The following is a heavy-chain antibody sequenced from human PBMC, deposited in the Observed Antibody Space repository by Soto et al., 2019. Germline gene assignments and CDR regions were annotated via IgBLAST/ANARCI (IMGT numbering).Heavy chain of an antibody. D-gene: IGHD3-22*01. J-gene: IGHJ6*02. Sequence: QVQLVQSGAEVKKPGSSVKVSCKASGGTFSSYAISWVRQAPGQGLEWMGGIIPIFGTANYAQTFQGRVTIPADESTSTAYLELSSLRCEDTAVYYCARDLKRYYDSSGYGYYYYGMAVWGQGTTVTVSS. V-gene: IGHV1-69*01. CDR3: ARDLKRYYDSSGYGYYYYGMAV. CDR2: IIPIFGTA. CDR1: GGTFSSYA.